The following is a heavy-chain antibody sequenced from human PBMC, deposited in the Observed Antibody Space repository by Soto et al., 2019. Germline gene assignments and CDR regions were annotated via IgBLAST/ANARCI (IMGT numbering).Heavy chain of an antibody. Sequence: EVQLLESGGGLVQPGGSLRLSCAASGFTVSNYAMSWVRQAPGKGLEWVSAISGSGASTYYADTVKGRFTISIDNSKNTLYLQMNSLRAEDTAVYYCAKEYCASTSCNFDHWGQGTLVTVSS. J-gene: IGHJ4*02. CDR2: ISGSGAST. D-gene: IGHD2-2*01. V-gene: IGHV3-23*01. CDR3: AKEYCASTSCNFDH. CDR1: GFTVSNYA.